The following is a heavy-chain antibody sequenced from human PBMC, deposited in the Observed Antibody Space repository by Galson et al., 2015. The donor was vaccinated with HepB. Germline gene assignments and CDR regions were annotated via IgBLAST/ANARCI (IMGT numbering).Heavy chain of an antibody. CDR1: GFTFSSYS. D-gene: IGHD2-15*01. CDR2: ISSSSSTI. V-gene: IGHV3-48*01. CDR3: ARGVIVVAVPYYFDY. J-gene: IGHJ4*02. Sequence: SLRLSCAASGFTFSSYSVNWVRQAPGKGLEWVSYISSSSSTIYYADSVKGRFTISRDNAKNSLYLQMNSLRAEDTAVYYCARGVIVVAVPYYFDYWGQGTLVTVSS.